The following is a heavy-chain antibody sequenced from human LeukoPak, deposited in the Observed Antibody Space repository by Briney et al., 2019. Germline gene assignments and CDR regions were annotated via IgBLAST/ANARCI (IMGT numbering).Heavy chain of an antibody. Sequence: SETLSPTCALSGASFTGHYWNWSRQPPGKGLEWIGEINHGRSTNYNASLKSRVTISVDTSQNKFSLRLSSVTAADTAVYYCARGRYVTTRGGAAAGFLDYWGQGTLVTVST. CDR3: ARGRYVTTRGGAAAGFLDY. CDR1: GASFTGHY. CDR2: INHGRST. J-gene: IGHJ4*02. D-gene: IGHD6-13*01. V-gene: IGHV4-34*01.